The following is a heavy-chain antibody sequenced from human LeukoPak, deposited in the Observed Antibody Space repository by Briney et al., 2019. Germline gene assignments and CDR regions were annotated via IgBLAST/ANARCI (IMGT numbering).Heavy chain of an antibody. CDR2: IYYSGRT. Sequence: KPSETLSLTCSVSGASINNGDNFWSWIRQPPGKGLECIGHIYYSGRTYYNPSLKSRVTISSDTSQNHFFLNLTSVTAADTAVYYCAKVAFSYGTISWGHGTLVTVSS. CDR1: GASINNGDNF. J-gene: IGHJ5*01. CDR3: AKVAFSYGTIS. D-gene: IGHD5-18*01. V-gene: IGHV4-30-4*08.